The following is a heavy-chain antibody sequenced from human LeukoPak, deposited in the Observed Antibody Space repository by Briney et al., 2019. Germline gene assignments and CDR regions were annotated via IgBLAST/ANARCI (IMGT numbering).Heavy chain of an antibody. J-gene: IGHJ3*02. V-gene: IGHV3-48*01. CDR3: ARDSYVLLWFGDFPRAFDI. Sequence: PGGSLRLSCAASGFTFSSYSMNWVRQAPGKGLEWVSYTSISSRTMYYADSVKGRFSISRDNAKNSLYLQMSSLRADDTAVYYCARDSYVLLWFGDFPRAFDIWGQGTMVTVSS. CDR1: GFTFSSYS. D-gene: IGHD3-10*01. CDR2: TSISSRTM.